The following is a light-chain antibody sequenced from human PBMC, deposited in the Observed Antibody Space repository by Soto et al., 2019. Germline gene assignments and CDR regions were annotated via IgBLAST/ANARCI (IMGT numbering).Light chain of an antibody. CDR1: QSVSSN. V-gene: IGKV3-15*01. CDR2: GAS. J-gene: IGKJ1*01. Sequence: EILMTQSPATLSVSPGARATLSCRASQSVSSNLAWYQHKPGQAPRLLIYGASPRATGIPGRFSGSGSGTVFTLTISSXQSEDFGVYYCQQYNKWPWTFGRGTKVDTK. CDR3: QQYNKWPWT.